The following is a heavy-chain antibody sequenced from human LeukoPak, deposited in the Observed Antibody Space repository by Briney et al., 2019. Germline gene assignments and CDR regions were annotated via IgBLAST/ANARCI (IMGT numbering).Heavy chain of an antibody. CDR2: IFPSGGEI. V-gene: IGHV3-23*01. CDR3: AREFYGSGSYPYMDV. D-gene: IGHD3-10*01. Sequence: GGSLRLSCAASGFTFSTFAMVWVRQPPGKGPEWVSSIFPSGGEIHYADSVRGRFTISRDNSKSTLSLQMNSLRAEDTAVYYCAREFYGSGSYPYMDVWGKGTTVTISS. CDR1: GFTFSTFA. J-gene: IGHJ6*03.